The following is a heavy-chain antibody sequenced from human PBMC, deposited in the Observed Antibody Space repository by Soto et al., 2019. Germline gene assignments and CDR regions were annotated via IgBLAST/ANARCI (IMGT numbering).Heavy chain of an antibody. CDR3: ARGITYYYYSSGYYTDDHAFDI. CDR1: GGTFSSYA. CDR2: IIPIFGTA. Sequence: SVKVSCKASGGTFSSYAISWVRQAPGQGLEWMGGIIPIFGTANYAQKFQGRVTITADKSTSTAYMELSSLRSEDTAVYYCARGITYYYYSSGYYTDDHAFDIWG. D-gene: IGHD3-22*01. V-gene: IGHV1-69*06. J-gene: IGHJ3*02.